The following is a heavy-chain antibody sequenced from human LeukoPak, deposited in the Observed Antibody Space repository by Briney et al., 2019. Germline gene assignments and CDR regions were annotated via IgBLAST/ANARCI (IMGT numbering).Heavy chain of an antibody. Sequence: ASVKVSCKASGGTFSGYAISWVRQATGQGLEWMGGIIPIFGTANYAQKFQGRVTITADESMSTAYMELSSLRSEDTAVYYCATPFMSAKDRYYGSGSYSFDIWGQGTMVTVSS. V-gene: IGHV1-69*01. CDR1: GGTFSGYA. J-gene: IGHJ3*02. CDR3: ATPFMSAKDRYYGSGSYSFDI. D-gene: IGHD3-10*01. CDR2: IIPIFGTA.